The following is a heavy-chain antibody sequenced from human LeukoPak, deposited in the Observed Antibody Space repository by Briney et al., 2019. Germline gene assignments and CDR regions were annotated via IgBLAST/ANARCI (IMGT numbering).Heavy chain of an antibody. J-gene: IGHJ4*02. CDR2: ISASNGNT. V-gene: IGHV1-18*01. CDR3: ARDRGTSAYYDSSGYYPVDF. CDR1: GYTFTSYG. D-gene: IGHD3-22*01. Sequence: ASVKVSCKASGYTFTSYGISWVRQAPGQGLEWMGWISASNGNTNYAQKLQGRVTMTTDTSTSTAYLELRSLRSDDTAVYYCARDRGTSAYYDSSGYYPVDFWGQGTLVTVSS.